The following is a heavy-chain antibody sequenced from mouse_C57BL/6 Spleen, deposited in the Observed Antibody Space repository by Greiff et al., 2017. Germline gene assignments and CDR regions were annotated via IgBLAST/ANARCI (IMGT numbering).Heavy chain of an antibody. V-gene: IGHV5-17*01. CDR1: GFTFSDYG. CDR3: ARRGEGPYFDY. Sequence: EVQLVESGGGLVKPGGSLKLSCAASGFTFSDYGMHWVRQAPEQGLEWVAYISSGSSTIYYAATVKGRFPISRDNTKNTLFLQMTSLRSEDTDMYYCARRGEGPYFDYWGQGTTLTVSS. J-gene: IGHJ2*01. CDR2: ISSGSSTI.